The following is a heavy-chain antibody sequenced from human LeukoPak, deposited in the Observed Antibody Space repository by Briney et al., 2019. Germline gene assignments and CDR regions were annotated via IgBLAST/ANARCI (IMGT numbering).Heavy chain of an antibody. V-gene: IGHV1-2*02. CDR3: ARGSSAAGAFLFDY. CDR2: SNPNSGGT. Sequence: ASVKVSCKASVYTFTGYYMHWVRQAPGQGLEWMGWSNPNSGGTNYAQKFQGRVTMTRDTSISTAYMELSRLRSDDTAVYYCARGSSAAGAFLFDYWGQGTLVTVSS. J-gene: IGHJ4*02. CDR1: VYTFTGYY. D-gene: IGHD6-13*01.